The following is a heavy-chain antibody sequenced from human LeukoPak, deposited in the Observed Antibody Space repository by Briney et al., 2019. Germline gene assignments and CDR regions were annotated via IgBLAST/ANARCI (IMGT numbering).Heavy chain of an antibody. V-gene: IGHV4-39*01. CDR3: ARRRIGGDGEYYFDY. CDR2: IYYSGST. J-gene: IGHJ4*02. D-gene: IGHD2-21*02. Sequence: SETLSLTCTVSGGSISSSSYYWGWIRQPLEKGLEWIGSIYYSGSTCYNPSLKSRVTISVDTSKNQFSLKLSSVTAADTAVYYCARRRIGGDGEYYFDYWGQGTLVTVSS. CDR1: GGSISSSSYY.